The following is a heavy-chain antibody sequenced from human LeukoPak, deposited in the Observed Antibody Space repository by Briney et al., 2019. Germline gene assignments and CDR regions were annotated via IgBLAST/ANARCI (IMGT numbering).Heavy chain of an antibody. CDR3: ASLSVTTYEFDY. Sequence: SETLSLTCTVSGGSISSYYWSWIRQPPGKGLEWIGYIYYSGSTNYNPSLKSRVTISVDTSKNQSSLKLSSVTAADPAVYYCASLSVTTYEFDYWGQGTLVTVSS. CDR2: IYYSGST. J-gene: IGHJ4*02. CDR1: GGSISSYY. V-gene: IGHV4-59*01. D-gene: IGHD4-17*01.